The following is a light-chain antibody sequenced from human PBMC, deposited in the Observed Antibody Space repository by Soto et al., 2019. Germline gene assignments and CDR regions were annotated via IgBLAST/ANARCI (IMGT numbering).Light chain of an antibody. V-gene: IGLV2-11*01. CDR1: SSDVGGYNY. Sequence: ALTQPRSVSGSPGQSVTISCTGTSSDVGGYNYVSWYQQHPGKAPKLMIYDVSKRPSGVPNRFSGSKSGNTASLTISGLQAEDEADYYCCSYAGSYTFVFGTGTKVTVL. CDR3: CSYAGSYTFV. CDR2: DVS. J-gene: IGLJ1*01.